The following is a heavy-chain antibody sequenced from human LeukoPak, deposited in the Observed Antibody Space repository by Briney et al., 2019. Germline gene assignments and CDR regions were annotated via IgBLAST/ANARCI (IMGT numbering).Heavy chain of an antibody. D-gene: IGHD5-12*01. CDR1: GGSISSYY. CDR2: IYYSGST. Sequence: PSETLSLTCTVSGGSISSYYWSWIRQPPGKGLEWIGYIYYSGSTNYNPSLKSRVTISVDTSKNQFSLKLSSVTAADTAVYYCARATRGTWLQFGYWGQGTLVTVSS. CDR3: ARATRGTWLQFGY. J-gene: IGHJ4*02. V-gene: IGHV4-59*01.